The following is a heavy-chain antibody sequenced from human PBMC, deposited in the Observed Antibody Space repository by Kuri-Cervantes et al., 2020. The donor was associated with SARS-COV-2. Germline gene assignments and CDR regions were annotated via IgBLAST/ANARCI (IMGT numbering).Heavy chain of an antibody. CDR2: IYSGGST. CDR1: GFTVSSNY. V-gene: IGHV3-53*01. D-gene: IGHD2-15*01. CDR3: ARGGIGSWYSPTLDY. J-gene: IGHJ4*02. Sequence: GGSLRLSCAASGFTVSSNYMSWVRQAPGKGLEWVSVIYSGGSTYYADSVKGRFTISRDNSKSTLYLQMNSLRAEDTAVYYCARGGIGSWYSPTLDYWGQGTLVTVSS.